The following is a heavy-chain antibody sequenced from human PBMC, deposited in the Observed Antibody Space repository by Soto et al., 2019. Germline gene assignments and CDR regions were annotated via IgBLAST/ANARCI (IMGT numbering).Heavy chain of an antibody. J-gene: IGHJ6*02. D-gene: IGHD1-20*01. Sequence: SQTLCRTCTVSAGSISRYCWNWIRQPPGKGLEWIGYIYYSGSTNYNPSLKRRVTISVDTSKNQFSLKLSSVTAADTAVYYCAAEGTYNNYYYYRLVVWGQGTTVTVSS. CDR3: AAEGTYNNYYYYRLVV. CDR2: IYYSGST. CDR1: AGSISRYC. V-gene: IGHV4-59*01.